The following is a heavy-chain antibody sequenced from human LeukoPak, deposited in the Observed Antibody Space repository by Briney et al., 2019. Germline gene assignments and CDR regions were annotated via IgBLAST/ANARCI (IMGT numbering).Heavy chain of an antibody. CDR3: ARDPVAQPYWFFDL. J-gene: IGHJ2*01. CDR2: ISSSSSYI. D-gene: IGHD5-18*01. CDR1: GFTFSSYS. V-gene: IGHV3-21*01. Sequence: GGSLRLSCAASGFTFSSYSMNWVRQAPGKGLEWVSSISSSSSYIYYADSVKGRFTISRDNAKNSLYLQMNSLRAEDTAVYYCARDPVAQPYWFFDLWGRGTLVTVSS.